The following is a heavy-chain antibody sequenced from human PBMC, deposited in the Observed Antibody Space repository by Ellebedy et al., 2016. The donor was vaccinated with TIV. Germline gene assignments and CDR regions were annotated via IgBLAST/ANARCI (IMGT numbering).Heavy chain of an antibody. J-gene: IGHJ6*03. CDR3: ARRIAGNYDYYYYMDV. CDR2: IYYSGST. D-gene: IGHD1-1*01. V-gene: IGHV4-39*01. CDR1: GGSISSSSYY. Sequence: SETLSLXCTVSGGSISSSSYYWGWIRQPPGKGLEWIGSIYYSGSTYYNPPLKSRVTISVDTSKNQFSLKLSSVTAADTAVYYCARRIAGNYDYYYYMDVWGKGTTVTVSS.